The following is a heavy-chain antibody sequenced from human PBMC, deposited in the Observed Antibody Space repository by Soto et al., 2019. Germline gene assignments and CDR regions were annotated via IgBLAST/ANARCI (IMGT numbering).Heavy chain of an antibody. CDR2: IWSDGNNR. J-gene: IGHJ4*02. V-gene: IGHV3-33*01. CDR3: VRGDNWNDEASDY. D-gene: IGHD1-1*01. Sequence: QVQLVESGGGVVQPGRSLRLSCAASGFTFSNHGMHWVRQAPGKGLEWVAVIWSDGNNRYYADSVKGRFTISRDNSKNTLYLQMNSLRAEDTAVYYCVRGDNWNDEASDYWGQGTLVTVSS. CDR1: GFTFSNHG.